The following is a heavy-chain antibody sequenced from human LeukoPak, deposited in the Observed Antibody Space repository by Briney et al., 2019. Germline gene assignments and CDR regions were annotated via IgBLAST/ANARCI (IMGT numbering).Heavy chain of an antibody. CDR3: AKDTQYSGYDSRTNFDY. Sequence: GGSLRLSCAASGFTFSSYAMSWVRQAPGKGLEWVSAISGSGGSTYYADSVKGGFTICRDICKNELSVQWNSLRAEDTAVYYCAKDTQYSGYDSRTNFDYWGQGTLVTVSS. CDR2: ISGSGGST. CDR1: GFTFSSYA. D-gene: IGHD5-12*01. J-gene: IGHJ4*02. V-gene: IGHV3-23*01.